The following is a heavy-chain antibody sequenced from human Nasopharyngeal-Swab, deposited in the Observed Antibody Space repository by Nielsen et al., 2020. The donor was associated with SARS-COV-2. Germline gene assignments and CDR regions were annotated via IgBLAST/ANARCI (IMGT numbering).Heavy chain of an antibody. D-gene: IGHD2-2*01. CDR3: ARNRLPYCSSTSCSYYYMDV. V-gene: IGHV1-69*01. CDR2: IIPIFGTA. Sequence: WVRQAPGQGLKWMGGIIPIFGTANYAQKFQGRVAITADESTSTAYMELSSLRSEDTAVYYCARNRLPYCSSTSCSYYYMDVWGKGTTVTVSS. J-gene: IGHJ6*03.